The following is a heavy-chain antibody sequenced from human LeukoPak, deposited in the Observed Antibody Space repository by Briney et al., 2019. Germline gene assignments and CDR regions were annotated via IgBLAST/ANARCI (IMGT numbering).Heavy chain of an antibody. CDR2: INSDGSWT. V-gene: IGHV3-74*01. Sequence: QSGGSLRLSCAASGNYWMHWVRQVPGKGLVWVSHINSDGSWTSYADSVKGRFAISKDNAKNTLYLQMNSLRAEDTAVYYCAREMRSDDILTGRISLYFDYWGQGTLVTASS. D-gene: IGHD3-9*01. CDR1: GNYW. J-gene: IGHJ4*02. CDR3: AREMRSDDILTGRISLYFDY.